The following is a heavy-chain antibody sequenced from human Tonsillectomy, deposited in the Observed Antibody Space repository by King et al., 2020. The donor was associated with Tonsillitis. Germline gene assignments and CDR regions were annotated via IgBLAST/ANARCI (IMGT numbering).Heavy chain of an antibody. CDR1: GFTFSSYG. Sequence: VQLVESGGGVVQPGRSLRLSCAASGFTFSSYGMHWVRQAPGKGLEWVAVISYDGSNKYFADSVKGRFTISRDNSKNTLYLQMNSLRAEDTAVYYCAKAPDRSGYLSAHPRIYTPTTIDYWGQGPLVTVSS. CDR3: AKAPDRSGYLSAHPRIYTPTTIDY. J-gene: IGHJ4*02. D-gene: IGHD3-22*01. V-gene: IGHV3-30*18. CDR2: ISYDGSNK.